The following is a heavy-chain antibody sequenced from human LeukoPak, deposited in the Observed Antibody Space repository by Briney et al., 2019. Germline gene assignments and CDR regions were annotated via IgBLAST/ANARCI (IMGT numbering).Heavy chain of an antibody. CDR3: ARGGGSTPYYFDY. CDR2: INHSGST. V-gene: IGHV4-34*01. CDR1: GGSFSGYY. Sequence: PSDTLSLTCAVYGGSFSGYYWSWIRQPPGKGLEWIGEINHSGSTNYNPSLKSRVTISVDTSKNQFSLKLSSVTAADTAVYYCARGGGSTPYYFDYWGQGTLVTVSP. J-gene: IGHJ4*02. D-gene: IGHD2-2*01.